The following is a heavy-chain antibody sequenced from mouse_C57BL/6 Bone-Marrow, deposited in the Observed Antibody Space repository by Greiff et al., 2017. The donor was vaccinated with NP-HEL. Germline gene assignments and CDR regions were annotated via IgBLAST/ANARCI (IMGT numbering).Heavy chain of an antibody. CDR2: IYPRSGNT. CDR1: GYTFTSYG. CDR3: ARYGTTVYYFDY. J-gene: IGHJ2*01. Sequence: QVQLKESGAELARPGASVKLSCKASGYTFTSYGISWVKQRTGQGLEWIGEIYPRSGNTYYNEKFKGKATLTADKSSSTAYMELRSLTSEDSAVYFCARYGTTVYYFDYWGQGTTLTVSS. D-gene: IGHD1-1*01. V-gene: IGHV1-81*01.